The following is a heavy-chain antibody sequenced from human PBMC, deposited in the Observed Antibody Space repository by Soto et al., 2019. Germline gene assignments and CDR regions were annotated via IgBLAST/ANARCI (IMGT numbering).Heavy chain of an antibody. D-gene: IGHD1-26*01. CDR3: AKDGRVGAISGSAFDI. Sequence: GGSLRLSCAASGFTFDDYAMHWVRQAPGKGLEWVSGISWNSGSIGYADSVKGRFTISRDNAKNSLYLQMNSLRAEDTALYYCAKDGRVGAISGSAFDIWGQGTMVTVS. J-gene: IGHJ3*02. CDR1: GFTFDDYA. V-gene: IGHV3-9*01. CDR2: ISWNSGSI.